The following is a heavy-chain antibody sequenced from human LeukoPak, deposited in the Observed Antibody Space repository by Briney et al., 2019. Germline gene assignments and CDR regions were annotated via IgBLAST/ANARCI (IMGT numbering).Heavy chain of an antibody. D-gene: IGHD5-18*01. CDR3: AREPGYSYGFDAFDI. V-gene: IGHV3-21*01. J-gene: IGHJ3*02. CDR1: GFTFSSYG. CDR2: LSSSSSYI. Sequence: PGGSLRLSCAASGFTFSSYGMNWVRQAPGKGLEWVSSLSSSSSYIYYADSVKGRFTISRDNAKNSLYLQMNSLRAEDTAVYYCAREPGYSYGFDAFDIWGQGTMVTVSS.